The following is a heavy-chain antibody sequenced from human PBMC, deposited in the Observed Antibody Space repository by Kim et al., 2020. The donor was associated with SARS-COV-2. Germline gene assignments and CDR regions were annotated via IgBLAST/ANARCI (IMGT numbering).Heavy chain of an antibody. CDR3: IRVLFGAGGYFQY. D-gene: IGHD3-3*01. J-gene: IGHJ1*01. Sequence: GGSLRLSCAGSGFIFSSYWMHWVRQAPGKGLVWVSRITSDGNSATYADSVKGRFTISRDNAKNTLYLQMDSLRDDDTAVYYCIRVLFGAGGYFQYWGQGALVSVSS. CDR1: GFIFSSYW. CDR2: ITSDGNSA. V-gene: IGHV3-74*01.